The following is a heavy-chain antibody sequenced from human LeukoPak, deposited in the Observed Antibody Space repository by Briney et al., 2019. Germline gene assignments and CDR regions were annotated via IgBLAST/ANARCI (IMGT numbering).Heavy chain of an antibody. D-gene: IGHD2-8*01. V-gene: IGHV3-48*03. CDR2: ISSSGSAI. Sequence: PGGSLRLSCAASGFTFSSSEMNWVRQAPGKGLEWVSYISSSGSAIYYADSVKGRFTISRDNAKNSLYLQMNSLRTEDTAVYYCARESLYGNWFDSWGQGTLVTVSS. J-gene: IGHJ5*01. CDR3: ARESLYGNWFDS. CDR1: GFTFSSSE.